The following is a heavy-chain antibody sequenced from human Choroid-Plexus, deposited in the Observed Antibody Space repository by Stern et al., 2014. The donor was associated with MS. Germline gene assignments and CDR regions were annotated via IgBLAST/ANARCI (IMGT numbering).Heavy chain of an antibody. CDR3: AKDRQYLTYFFDH. CDR1: GFTLGSCA. D-gene: IGHD2/OR15-2a*01. CDR2: VSYDGSNK. J-gene: IGHJ5*02. Sequence: QVQLVQSGAGVVQPGRPLRLSCVASGFTLGSCAMHWVRQAPGKGLEWVAGVSYDGSNKYYADSVKGRFTISRDNSQNTLYMQMSSLRPEDTAVYYCAKDRQYLTYFFDHWGQGSLVTVSS. V-gene: IGHV3-30*18.